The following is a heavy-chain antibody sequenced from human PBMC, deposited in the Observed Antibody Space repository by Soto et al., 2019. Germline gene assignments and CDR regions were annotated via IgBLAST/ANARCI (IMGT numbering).Heavy chain of an antibody. J-gene: IGHJ4*02. D-gene: IGHD1-26*01. CDR1: GGSVSSGSYY. V-gene: IGHV4-61*01. CDR2: IYYSGST. CDR3: ARRKWELYFDY. Sequence: QVQLQESGPGLVKPSETLSLTCTVSGGSVSSGSYYWSWIRQPPGKGLEWIGYIYYSGSTTYNPSLKSRVTIAVDTSKNQFSLKLSSVTAADTAVYYCARRKWELYFDYWGQGTLVTVSS.